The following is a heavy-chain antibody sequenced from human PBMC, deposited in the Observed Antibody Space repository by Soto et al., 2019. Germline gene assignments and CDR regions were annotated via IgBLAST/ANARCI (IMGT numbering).Heavy chain of an antibody. CDR2: IIPIFGTA. CDR1: GGTFSSYA. V-gene: IGHV1-69*13. D-gene: IGHD3-10*01. Sequence: ASVKVSCKASGGTFSSYAISWVRQAPGQGLEWMGGIIPIFGTANYAQKFQGRVTITADESTSTAYMELSSLRSEDTAVYYCARDYSPGGGELLSHWGQGTLVTVSS. CDR3: ARDYSPGGGELLSH. J-gene: IGHJ4*02.